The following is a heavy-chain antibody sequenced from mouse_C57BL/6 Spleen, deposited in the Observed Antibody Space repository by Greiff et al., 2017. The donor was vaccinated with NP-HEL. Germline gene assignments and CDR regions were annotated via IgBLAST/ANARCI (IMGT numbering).Heavy chain of an antibody. CDR2: IHPNSGST. CDR3: ARGYYYGSSYGDY. CDR1: GYTFTSYW. J-gene: IGHJ2*01. D-gene: IGHD1-1*01. V-gene: IGHV1-64*01. Sequence: QVQLKQPGAELVKPGASVKLSCKASGYTFTSYWMHWVKQRPGQGLEWIGMIHPNSGSTNYNEKFKSKATLTVDKSSSTAYMQLSSLTSEDSAVYYCARGYYYGSSYGDYWGQGTTLTVSS.